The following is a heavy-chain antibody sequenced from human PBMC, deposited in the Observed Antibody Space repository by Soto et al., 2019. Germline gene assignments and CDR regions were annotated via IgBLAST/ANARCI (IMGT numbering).Heavy chain of an antibody. J-gene: IGHJ4*02. V-gene: IGHV3-23*01. CDR1: GFTFSSYA. Sequence: PGGSLRLSCAASGFTFSSYAMSWVRQAPGKGLEWVSAISGSGGSTYYADSVKGRFTISRDNSKNTLYLQMNSLRAEDTAVYYCAKSLNGGVEMATIPHYWGQGTLVTVSS. CDR3: AKSLNGGVEMATIPHY. CDR2: ISGSGGST. D-gene: IGHD5-12*01.